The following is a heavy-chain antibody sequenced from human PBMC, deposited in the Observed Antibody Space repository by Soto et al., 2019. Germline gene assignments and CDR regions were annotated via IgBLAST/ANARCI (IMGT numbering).Heavy chain of an antibody. D-gene: IGHD4-17*01. V-gene: IGHV3-23*01. CDR3: AKDWPGTSSVTSDY. J-gene: IGHJ4*02. CDR1: GFDFSSYA. Sequence: GGSLRLSCAASGFDFSSYAMTWVRQAPGKGLEWGSGITYTGDTTYYADSVKGRFTISRDNYRNTLYLQMNSLRADDTAMYFCAKDWPGTSSVTSDYWGQGTLVTVSS. CDR2: ITYTGDTT.